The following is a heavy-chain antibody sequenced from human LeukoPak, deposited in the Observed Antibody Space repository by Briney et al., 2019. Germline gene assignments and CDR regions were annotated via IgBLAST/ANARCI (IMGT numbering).Heavy chain of an antibody. Sequence: SETLSLTCTVSGGSVSSGSYYWSWIRQPPGKGLEWIGYIYYSGSTNYNPSLKSRVTISVDTSKNQFSLKLSSVTAADTAVYYCARDSDSSGWYFDYWGQGTLVTVSS. CDR1: GGSVSSGSYY. J-gene: IGHJ4*02. CDR2: IYYSGST. CDR3: ARDSDSSGWYFDY. V-gene: IGHV4-61*01. D-gene: IGHD6-19*01.